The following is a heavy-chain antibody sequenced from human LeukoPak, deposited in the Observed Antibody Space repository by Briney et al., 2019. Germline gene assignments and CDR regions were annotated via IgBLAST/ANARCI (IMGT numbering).Heavy chain of an antibody. V-gene: IGHV1-2*02. Sequence: ASVKVSCKASGYTFTGYYIHWVRQAPGQGLEWMGWINPNSDSGGTKYTQKFQGRDSMTRDTSISTAYMELSGLRIDDTAVYFCARVAALAGIGWGDFDHWGQGTLVTVTS. CDR3: ARVAALAGIGWGDFDH. CDR2: INPNSDSGGT. D-gene: IGHD6-19*01. CDR1: GYTFTGYY. J-gene: IGHJ4*02.